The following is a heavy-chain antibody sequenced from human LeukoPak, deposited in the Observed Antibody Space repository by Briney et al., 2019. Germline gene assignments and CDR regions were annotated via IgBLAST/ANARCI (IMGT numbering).Heavy chain of an antibody. V-gene: IGHV3-23*01. J-gene: IGHJ4*02. CDR3: AKNGVPVRI. CDR1: GFTFSSYA. D-gene: IGHD4-17*01. CDR2: LGGSGVIT. Sequence: GGSLRLSCAASGFTFSSYAMSWVRQAPGKGLEWVSALGGSGVITYYADSVKGRFTISRDNSKNTLYLQMHSLRAEDTAVYYCAKNGVPVRIWGQGTLVTVSS.